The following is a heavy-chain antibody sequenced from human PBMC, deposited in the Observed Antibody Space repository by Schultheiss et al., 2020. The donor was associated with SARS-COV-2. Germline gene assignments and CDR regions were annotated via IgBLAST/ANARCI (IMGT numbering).Heavy chain of an antibody. CDR1: GGSISSGGYY. Sequence: SETLSLTCTVSGGSISSGGYYWSWIRQHPGKGLEWIGYIYYSGSTYYNPSLKSRVTISVDTSKNQFSLKLSSVTAAYTAVYYCARDLHSSGWFDPWGQGTLVTVSS. CDR2: IYYSGST. J-gene: IGHJ5*02. D-gene: IGHD6-6*01. V-gene: IGHV4-31*03. CDR3: ARDLHSSGWFDP.